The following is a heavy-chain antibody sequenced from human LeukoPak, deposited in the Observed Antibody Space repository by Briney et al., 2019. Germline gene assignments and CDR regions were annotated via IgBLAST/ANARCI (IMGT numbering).Heavy chain of an antibody. D-gene: IGHD3-10*01. CDR1: GFTFRSYS. V-gene: IGHV3-21*01. J-gene: IGHJ6*03. CDR3: ARLPARFGDSYYYYYMDF. Sequence: GGSLRLSCAASGFTFRSYSMNWVGQAPGKGLEWGSSISSSSSYIYYADSVRGRFTISTDNAKNSLYLQMNSLRTEDTAVYYCARLPARFGDSYYYYYMDFWGKGTTVTVSS. CDR2: ISSSSSYI.